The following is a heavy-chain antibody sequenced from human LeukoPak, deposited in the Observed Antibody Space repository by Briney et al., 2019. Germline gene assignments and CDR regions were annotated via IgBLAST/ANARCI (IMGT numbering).Heavy chain of an antibody. J-gene: IGHJ5*02. CDR2: IYYSGST. CDR1: GGAISTYY. Sequence: SETLSLTCTVSGGAISTYYWSWIRQPPGKPPEWIGYIYYSGSTNFDPSLKSRITMSVDTSKNQFSLELSSVTAADTAVYYCARDSGSHFWWFDAWGQGILVTVSS. V-gene: IGHV4-59*01. D-gene: IGHD1-26*01. CDR3: ARDSGSHFWWFDA.